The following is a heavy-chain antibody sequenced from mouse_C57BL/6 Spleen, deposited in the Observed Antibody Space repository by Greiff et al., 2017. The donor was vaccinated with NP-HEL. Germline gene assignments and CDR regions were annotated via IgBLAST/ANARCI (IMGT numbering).Heavy chain of an antibody. CDR1: GFSLSTSGMG. V-gene: IGHV8-12*01. CDR2: TYWDDAK. D-gene: IGHD1-1*01. CDR3: ARSLTTVVAKYYFDY. Sequence: QVTLKVSGPGILQSSQTLSLTCSFSGFSLSTSGMGVSWIRQPSGKGLEWLAHTYWDDAKRHNPSLKSRRAISKDTSRNQVFLKITSVDTADTATYYCARSLTTVVAKYYFDYWGQGTTLTVSS. J-gene: IGHJ2*01.